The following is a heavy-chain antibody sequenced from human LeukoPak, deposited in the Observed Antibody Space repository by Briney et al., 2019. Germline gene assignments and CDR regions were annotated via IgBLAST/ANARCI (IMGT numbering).Heavy chain of an antibody. J-gene: IGHJ4*02. V-gene: IGHV3-48*03. CDR3: AREPPTIIAAAGTVDY. Sequence: PGGSLSLSCAASGFTFSSYEMNWVRQAPGKGLEWVSYISSSGSTIYYADSVKGRFTISRDNAKNSLYLQVNSLRAEDTAVYYCAREPPTIIAAAGTVDYWGQGTLVTVSS. CDR1: GFTFSSYE. D-gene: IGHD6-13*01. CDR2: ISSSGSTI.